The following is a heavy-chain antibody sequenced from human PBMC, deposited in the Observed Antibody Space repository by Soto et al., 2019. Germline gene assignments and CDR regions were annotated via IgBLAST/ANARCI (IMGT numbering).Heavy chain of an antibody. J-gene: IGHJ4*02. V-gene: IGHV4-4*07. D-gene: IGHD5-18*01. Sequence: PSETLSLTCTVSGGSINTFYWSWVRQPAGKGLEWIGRIFSSGSTSFNPSLESRVAMSVDTPKNHFSLNLCSVTAADMAVYYCARDGSYTAYKFAHGIQLWSFVLWGQG. CDR3: ARDGSYTAYKFAHGIQLWSFVL. CDR2: IFSSGST. CDR1: GGSINTFY.